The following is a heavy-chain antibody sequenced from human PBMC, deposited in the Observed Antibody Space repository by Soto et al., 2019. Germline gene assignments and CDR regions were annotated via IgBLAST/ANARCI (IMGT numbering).Heavy chain of an antibody. CDR3: ARDPHLYSNYAGGYYYYGMDV. Sequence: PSETLSLTCAVSGGSISSGGYSWSWIRQPPGKGLEWIGYIYHSGSTYYNPSLKSRVTISVDRSKNQYSLKLSSVTAADTAVYYCARDPHLYSNYAGGYYYYGMDVWGQGTTVTVSS. J-gene: IGHJ6*02. D-gene: IGHD4-4*01. CDR1: GGSISSGGYS. CDR2: IYHSGST. V-gene: IGHV4-30-2*01.